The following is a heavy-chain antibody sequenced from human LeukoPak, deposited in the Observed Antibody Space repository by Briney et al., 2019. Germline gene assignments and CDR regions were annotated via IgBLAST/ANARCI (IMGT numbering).Heavy chain of an antibody. CDR3: ATIHVVPAAIPDY. CDR1: GYTFTGYY. D-gene: IGHD2-2*02. Sequence: ASVKVSCKASGYTFTGYYMHWVRQAPGQGLEWMGWINPKRGGTKYAQKFQGRVTMTRDTSISTAYMELSSLRSDDTAVYYCATIHVVPAAIPDYWGQGTLVTVSS. J-gene: IGHJ4*02. V-gene: IGHV1-2*02. CDR2: INPKRGGT.